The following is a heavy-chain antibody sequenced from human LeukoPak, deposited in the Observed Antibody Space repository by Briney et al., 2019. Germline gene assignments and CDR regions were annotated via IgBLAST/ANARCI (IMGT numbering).Heavy chain of an antibody. Sequence: GGSLRLSCAASGFTFSSYCVNWVRQAPGKGLVWVSPINSDGSSTSYADSVKGRFTISRDNAKNTLSLQMNCLRGEDTAVYFCARVGGSIAFDIWGQG. J-gene: IGHJ3*02. V-gene: IGHV3-74*01. CDR3: ARVGGSIAFDI. CDR2: INSDGSST. CDR1: GFTFSSYC. D-gene: IGHD1-26*01.